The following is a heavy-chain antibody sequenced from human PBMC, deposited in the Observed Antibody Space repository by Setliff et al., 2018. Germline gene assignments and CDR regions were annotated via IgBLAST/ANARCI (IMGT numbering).Heavy chain of an antibody. CDR3: ARHAITSGGRPDYFDN. CDR1: GASISSSSYY. Sequence: SETLSLTCTVSGASISSSSYYWAWIRQPPGRGLELIGSIFYGGSTYYNPSLKSRVTISIDESKNQFSLKLDSVTAADTAVFYCARHAITSGGRPDYFDNWGPGTLVTVSS. D-gene: IGHD2-8*02. J-gene: IGHJ4*01. V-gene: IGHV4-39*01. CDR2: IFYGGST.